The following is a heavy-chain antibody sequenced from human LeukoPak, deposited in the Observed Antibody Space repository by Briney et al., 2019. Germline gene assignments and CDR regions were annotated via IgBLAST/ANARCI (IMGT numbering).Heavy chain of an antibody. D-gene: IGHD1-26*01. Sequence: ASVKVSCKASRGTFSNYAISWVRQAPGQGLEWTGWINPNTGGTNYAQKFQGRVTMTRDTSISTAYMELSRLTSDDTAVYYCARAPPIVGATIADYYFDYWGQGTLVTVSS. CDR3: ARAPPIVGATIADYYFDY. CDR2: INPNTGGT. CDR1: RGTFSNYA. V-gene: IGHV1-2*02. J-gene: IGHJ4*02.